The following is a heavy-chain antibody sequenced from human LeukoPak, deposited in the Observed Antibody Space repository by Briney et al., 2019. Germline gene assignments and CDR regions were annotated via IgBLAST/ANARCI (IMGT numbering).Heavy chain of an antibody. D-gene: IGHD2-15*01. CDR1: GFTFSSYG. V-gene: IGHV3-23*01. J-gene: IGHJ4*02. Sequence: GGSLRLSCAASGFTFSSYGMSWVRQAPGKGLEWVSSISGSGGSTYYADSVKGRFTISRDNSKNTLYLQMNSLRAEDTAVYYCARAPVTTCSGAYCYPFDYWSQGTLVTVSS. CDR3: ARAPVTTCSGAYCYPFDY. CDR2: ISGSGGST.